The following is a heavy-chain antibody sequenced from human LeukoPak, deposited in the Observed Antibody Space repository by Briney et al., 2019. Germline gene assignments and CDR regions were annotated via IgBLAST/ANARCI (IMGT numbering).Heavy chain of an antibody. D-gene: IGHD2-2*01. CDR1: GFTFSSYA. CDR3: AKLEAIVVVPAAIDY. J-gene: IGHJ4*02. Sequence: GGSLRLSCAASGFTFSSYAMSWVRQAPGKGLEWVSAISGSGGSTYYADSVKGRFTISRDNSKNTLYLQMNSLRAEDTAVYYCAKLEAIVVVPAAIDYWGQGTLVTVSS. V-gene: IGHV3-23*01. CDR2: ISGSGGST.